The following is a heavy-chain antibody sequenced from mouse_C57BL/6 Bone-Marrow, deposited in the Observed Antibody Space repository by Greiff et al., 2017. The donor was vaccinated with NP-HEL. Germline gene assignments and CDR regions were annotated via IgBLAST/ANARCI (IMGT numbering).Heavy chain of an antibody. CDR2: IYPGDGDT. V-gene: IGHV1-80*01. J-gene: IGHJ3*01. CDR1: GYAFSSYW. D-gene: IGHD2-10*02. Sequence: QVQLQQSGAELVKPGASVKISCKASGYAFSSYWMNWVKQRPGKGLEWIGQIYPGDGDTNYNGKFKGKATLTADKSSSTAYMQLSSLTSEDSAVYFCARAGVYGNEGAWFAYWGQGTLVTVSA. CDR3: ARAGVYGNEGAWFAY.